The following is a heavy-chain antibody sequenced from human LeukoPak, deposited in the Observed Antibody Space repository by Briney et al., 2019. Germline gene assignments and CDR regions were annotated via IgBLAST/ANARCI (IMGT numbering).Heavy chain of an antibody. J-gene: IGHJ4*02. D-gene: IGHD6-13*01. CDR1: GFTFSSYS. Sequence: GGSLRLSCAASGFTFSSYSMNWVRQAPGKGLEWVSSISSSSSYIYYADSVKGRFTISRDDAKSSLYLQMNSLRADDTAVYYCARDGWPGSSYYRPFDYWGQGTLVTVSS. CDR2: ISSSSSYI. V-gene: IGHV3-21*01. CDR3: ARDGWPGSSYYRPFDY.